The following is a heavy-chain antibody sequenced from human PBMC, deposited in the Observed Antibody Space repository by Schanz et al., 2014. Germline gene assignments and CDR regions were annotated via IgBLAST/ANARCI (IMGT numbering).Heavy chain of an antibody. J-gene: IGHJ4*01. D-gene: IGHD2-2*01. CDR2: IHHSGST. CDR1: GGSFSGYY. Sequence: QVQLQQWGAGLLKPSETLSLTCAVYGGSFSGYYWTWIRQPPGKGLEWIGEIHHSGSTNYNPSLKSRVTKSMDPSRNQFSLKLSSVTAADTAVYYCARGEWSTSQFDYWGHGTLVTVSS. CDR3: ARGEWSTSQFDY. V-gene: IGHV4-34*01.